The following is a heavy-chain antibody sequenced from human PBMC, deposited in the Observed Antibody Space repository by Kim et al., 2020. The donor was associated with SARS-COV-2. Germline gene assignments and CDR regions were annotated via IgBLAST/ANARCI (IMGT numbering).Heavy chain of an antibody. Sequence: SETLSLTCTVSGGSISSYYWSWIRQPPGKGLEWIGYIYYSGSTNYNPSLKSRVTISVDMSKNQFSLKLSSVTAADTAVYYCARDGRGDGAFDIWGQGTMVTVSS. V-gene: IGHV4-59*01. CDR2: IYYSGST. CDR3: ARDGRGDGAFDI. CDR1: GGSISSYY. D-gene: IGHD3-10*01. J-gene: IGHJ3*02.